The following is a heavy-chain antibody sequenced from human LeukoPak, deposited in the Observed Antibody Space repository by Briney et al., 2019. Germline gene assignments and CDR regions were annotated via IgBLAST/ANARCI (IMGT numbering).Heavy chain of an antibody. CDR1: GFTFDDYG. CDR2: IKQDGSEK. J-gene: IGHJ3*02. CDR3: AKDYDILTGAIYAFDI. V-gene: IGHV3-7*01. Sequence: GGSLRLSCAASGFTFDDYGMSWVRQAPGKGLEWVANIKQDGSEKYYVDSVKGRFTISRDNSKNTLYLQMNSLRAEDTAVYYCAKDYDILTGAIYAFDIWGQGTMVTVSS. D-gene: IGHD3-9*01.